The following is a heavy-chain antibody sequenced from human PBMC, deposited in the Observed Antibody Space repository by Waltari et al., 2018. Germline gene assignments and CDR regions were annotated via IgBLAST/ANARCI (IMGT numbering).Heavy chain of an antibody. D-gene: IGHD6-13*01. CDR2: IRYDGSNK. Sequence: VQLVESGGGVVQPGGSLRLSCAASGFTFSSSGMHWVRQAPGTGLEWVAFIRYDGSNKYYADSVKGRFTISRDNSKNTLYLQMNSLRAEDTAVYYCAKDGAGYSSSWFPTWFDPWGQGTLVTVSS. J-gene: IGHJ5*02. CDR3: AKDGAGYSSSWFPTWFDP. CDR1: GFTFSSSG. V-gene: IGHV3-30*02.